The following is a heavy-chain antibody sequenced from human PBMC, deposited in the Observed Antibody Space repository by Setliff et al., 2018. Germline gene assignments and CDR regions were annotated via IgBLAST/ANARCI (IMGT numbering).Heavy chain of an antibody. D-gene: IGHD3-16*01. CDR3: TTENYNYYYQKY. V-gene: IGHV3-15*01. Sequence: PGGSLRLSCAASGFTFSNAWMSWVRQAPGKGPEWVGRIKSESDGGTTDLAAPVKGRFTISRDDLKSTLYLQMNSLKTEDTAVYYCTTENYNYYYQKYWGPGTLVTVSS. CDR2: IKSESDGGTT. CDR1: GFTFSNAW. J-gene: IGHJ4*02.